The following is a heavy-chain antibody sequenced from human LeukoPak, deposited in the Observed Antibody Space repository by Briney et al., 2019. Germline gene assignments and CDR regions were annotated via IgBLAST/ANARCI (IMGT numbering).Heavy chain of an antibody. D-gene: IGHD2-15*01. Sequence: PSETLSLTCTVSGGSISSSSVYWGWIRQPPGKGLEWIGSIYYSGNTYYNPSLKSRVSISIDTSKNRFSLRLSSVTAADTAVYFCGRSRYSRGWWDREQWGQGTLVTVSS. CDR1: GGSISSSSVY. J-gene: IGHJ4*02. CDR2: IYYSGNT. CDR3: GRSRYSRGWWDREQ. V-gene: IGHV4-39*07.